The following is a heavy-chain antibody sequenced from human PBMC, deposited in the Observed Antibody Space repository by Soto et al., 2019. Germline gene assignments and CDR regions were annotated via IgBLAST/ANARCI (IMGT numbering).Heavy chain of an antibody. Sequence: QVQLVQSGAEVKKPGSSVKVSCKASGGTFSSYAISWVRQAPGQGLEWMGGIIPISGTANYAQKFQGRVTIIADESTSNAYMELSSLRSEDTAVYYCARSQGSSTSLEIYYYYYYGMDVWGQGTTVTVSS. CDR2: IIPISGTA. CDR1: GGTFSSYA. V-gene: IGHV1-69*01. J-gene: IGHJ6*02. CDR3: ARSQGSSTSLEIYYYYYYGMDV. D-gene: IGHD2-2*01.